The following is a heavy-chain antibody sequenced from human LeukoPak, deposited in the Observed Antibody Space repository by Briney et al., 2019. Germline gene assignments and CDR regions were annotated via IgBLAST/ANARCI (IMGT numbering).Heavy chain of an antibody. V-gene: IGHV1-2*02. CDR1: GYTFTGYY. Sequence: GASVKVSCKASGYTFTGYYMHWERQAPGQGLEWMGWINPNSGGTNYAQKFQGRVTMTRDTSISTAYMELSRLRSDDTAVYYCARGPIVVVVAATEGAFDIWGQGTMVTVSS. CDR2: INPNSGGT. D-gene: IGHD2-15*01. J-gene: IGHJ3*02. CDR3: ARGPIVVVVAATEGAFDI.